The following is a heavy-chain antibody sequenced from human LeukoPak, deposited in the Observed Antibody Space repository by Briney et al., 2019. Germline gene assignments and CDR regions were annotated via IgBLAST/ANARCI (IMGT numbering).Heavy chain of an antibody. CDR1: GFTFSSYA. D-gene: IGHD3-10*01. V-gene: IGHV3-23*01. Sequence: GGSLRLSCAASGFTFSSYAMSWVRQAPGKGLEWVSAISGSGGSTYYADSVKGRFTISRDNSKNTLYLQMNSLRAEDTAVYYCAKTRRGVRGVMEEVGYWGQGTLVTISS. CDR3: AKTRRGVRGVMEEVGY. J-gene: IGHJ4*02. CDR2: ISGSGGST.